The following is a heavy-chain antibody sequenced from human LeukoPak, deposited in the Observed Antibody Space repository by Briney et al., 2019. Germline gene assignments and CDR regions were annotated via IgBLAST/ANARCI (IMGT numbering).Heavy chain of an antibody. CDR1: GFTFSNYA. CDR2: VTGRGGST. J-gene: IGHJ4*02. V-gene: IGHV3-23*01. CDR3: AKWGDFDILTGYYVSDF. D-gene: IGHD3-9*01. Sequence: GASLRLSCGASGFTFSNYAMSWVRQAPGKSLEWVSAVTGRGGSTYYADSVKGRFTISRDNSRNTLFLQMNSLRAEDTAIYYCAKWGDFDILTGYYVSDFWGQGTLVIVSS.